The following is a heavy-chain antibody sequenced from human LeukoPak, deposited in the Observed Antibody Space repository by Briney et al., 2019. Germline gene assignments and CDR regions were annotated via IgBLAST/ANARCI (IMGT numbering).Heavy chain of an antibody. Sequence: GGSLRLSCAASGFKFTYWMTWVRQAPGKGLEWVSSISGSGGNTYYADSVKGRFTISRDNSNNTLYLQMHSLRVEDTAVYYCAKDGGYSSTTNWFDPWGQGTLVTVSS. V-gene: IGHV3-23*01. J-gene: IGHJ5*02. CDR2: ISGSGGNT. CDR3: AKDGGYSSTTNWFDP. CDR1: GFKFTYW. D-gene: IGHD6-13*01.